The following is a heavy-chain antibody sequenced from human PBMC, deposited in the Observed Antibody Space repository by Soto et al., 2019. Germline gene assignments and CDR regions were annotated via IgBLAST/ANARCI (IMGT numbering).Heavy chain of an antibody. J-gene: IGHJ6*02. CDR1: GGSISSGGYY. D-gene: IGHD5-18*01. CDR3: ARPLYSYGPMDV. CDR2: IYYSGST. Sequence: SETLSLTCTVSGGSISSGGYYWSWIRQHPGKGLEWIGYIYYSGSTYYNPSLKSRVTISVDTSKNRFSLKLSSVTAADTAVYYCARPLYSYGPMDVWGQGTTVTVSS. V-gene: IGHV4-31*03.